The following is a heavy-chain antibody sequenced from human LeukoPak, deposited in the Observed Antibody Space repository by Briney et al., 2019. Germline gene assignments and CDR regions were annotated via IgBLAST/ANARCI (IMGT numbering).Heavy chain of an antibody. D-gene: IGHD3-22*01. J-gene: IGHJ4*02. CDR3: ARTPTYYYDSSGYFDY. CDR2: IYHSGST. CDR1: GGSISSGGYS. Sequence: SQTLSLTCAVSGGSISSGGYSWSWIRQPPGKGLEWIGYIYHSGSTYYSPSLKSRVTISVDRSKNQFSLKLSSVTAADTAVYYCARTPTYYYDSSGYFDYWGQGTLVTVSS. V-gene: IGHV4-30-2*01.